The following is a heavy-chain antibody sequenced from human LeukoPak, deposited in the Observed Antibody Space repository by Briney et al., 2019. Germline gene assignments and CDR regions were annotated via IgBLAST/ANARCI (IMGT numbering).Heavy chain of an antibody. CDR1: GFTLNNAW. D-gene: IGHD3/OR15-3a*01. CDR2: IKRKGDDETI. V-gene: IGHV3-15*01. Sequence: PGGSLRLSCAASGFTLNNAWMSWVRQAPGKGLEWVGRIKRKGDDETIDYAAPVKGRFTISRDDSKNTLYLQMNSLRSEDTAVYYCTAGTGRSDFDYWGKGTLVTVSS. CDR3: TAGTGRSDFDY. J-gene: IGHJ4*02.